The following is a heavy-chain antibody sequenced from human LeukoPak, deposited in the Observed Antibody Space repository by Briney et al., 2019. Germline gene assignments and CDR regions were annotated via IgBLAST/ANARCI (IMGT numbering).Heavy chain of an antibody. D-gene: IGHD2-15*01. J-gene: IGHJ5*02. Sequence: ASVKVSCKASGYTFNNYYMYWVRQAPGQGLEWMGMINPSGGGTSYAQKFQGRVTMTEDTSTDTAYMELSSLRSEDTAVYYCATNYCSGGSCYNWFDPWGQGTLVTVSS. CDR3: ATNYCSGGSCYNWFDP. CDR2: INPSGGGT. V-gene: IGHV1-46*02. CDR1: GYTFNNYY.